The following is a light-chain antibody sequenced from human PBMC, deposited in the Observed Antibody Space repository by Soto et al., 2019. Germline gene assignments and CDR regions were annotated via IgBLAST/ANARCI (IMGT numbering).Light chain of an antibody. Sequence: QSVLSQPPSVSGAPGQRVTISCTWSSSNIGAGYDVHWYQQLPGVAPKLLIYGNNNRPSGVPDRFSCSRSGTSASLAIIGLQTEDEGDYYCSSYTSSSTLVFGTGTKVTVL. CDR1: SSNIGAGYD. CDR2: GNN. CDR3: SSYTSSSTLV. J-gene: IGLJ1*01. V-gene: IGLV1-40*01.